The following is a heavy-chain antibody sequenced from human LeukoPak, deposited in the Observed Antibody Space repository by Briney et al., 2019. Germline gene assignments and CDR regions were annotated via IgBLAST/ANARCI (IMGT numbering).Heavy chain of an antibody. Sequence: ASVKVSCKASGYTFTSFYMHWVRQAPGQGLEGMGIINPSGGSTSYAQKFQGRVTMTRDMSTSTVYMELSSLRSEDTAVYYCARGRTHYYMVVWGQGTLVPVSS. CDR1: GYTFTSFY. D-gene: IGHD1-26*01. CDR2: INPSGGST. CDR3: ARGRTHYYMVV. J-gene: IGHJ4*02. V-gene: IGHV1-46*01.